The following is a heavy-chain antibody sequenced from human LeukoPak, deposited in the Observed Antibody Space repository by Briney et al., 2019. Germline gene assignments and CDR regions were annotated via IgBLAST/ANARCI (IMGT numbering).Heavy chain of an antibody. V-gene: IGHV1-8*01. CDR1: GYTFTTYD. CDR3: ASGDVTVTNNFDF. D-gene: IGHD4-17*01. Sequence: ASVKVSCKASGYTFTTYDINWVRQATGQGLEWMGWMNPNSGYTYSVQKFQGRVTMTRNTSISTAYMELSSLRSEDTAIYYCASGDVTVTNNFDFWGQGALVTVSS. J-gene: IGHJ4*02. CDR2: MNPNSGYT.